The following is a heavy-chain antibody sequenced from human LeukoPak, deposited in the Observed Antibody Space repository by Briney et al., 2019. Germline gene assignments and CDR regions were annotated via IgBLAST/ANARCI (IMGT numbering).Heavy chain of an antibody. CDR3: TKLKGWYGEGFFDY. J-gene: IGHJ4*02. D-gene: IGHD6-19*01. CDR2: LYSGGAT. CDR1: GFTVSSNY. V-gene: IGHV3-53*01. Sequence: GGSLRLSCAASGFTVSSNYMSWVRQPAGKGLEWVSVLYSGGATFYADYVKGRFTISRDTSKNTLYLQMNDLRADDTAVYYCTKLKGWYGEGFFDYWGQGTLVTVSS.